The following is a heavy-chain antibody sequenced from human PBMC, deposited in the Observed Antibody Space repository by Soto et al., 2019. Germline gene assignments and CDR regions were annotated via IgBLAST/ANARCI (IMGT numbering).Heavy chain of an antibody. Sequence: GSLRLSCAASGFTFSSYAMSWVRQAPGKGLEWVSAISGSGGSTYYADSVKGRFTISRDNSKNTLYLQMNSLRAEDTAVYYCAKEGELRFLEWLLHYGMDVWGQGTTVTVS. D-gene: IGHD3-3*01. CDR1: GFTFSSYA. V-gene: IGHV3-23*01. J-gene: IGHJ6*02. CDR3: AKEGELRFLEWLLHYGMDV. CDR2: ISGSGGST.